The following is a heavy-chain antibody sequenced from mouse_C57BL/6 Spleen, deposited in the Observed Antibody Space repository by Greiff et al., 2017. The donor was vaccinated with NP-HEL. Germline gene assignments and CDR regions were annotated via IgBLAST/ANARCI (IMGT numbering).Heavy chain of an antibody. J-gene: IGHJ4*01. V-gene: IGHV5-15*01. CDR1: GFTFSDYG. D-gene: IGHD1-1*01. Sequence: EVKLMESGGGLVQPGGSLKLSCAASGFTFSDYGMAWVRQAPRKGPEWVAFISNLAYSIYYADTVTGRFTISRENAKNTLYLEMSSLRSEDTAMYYCARRVFGVGDAMDYWGQGTSVTVSS. CDR2: ISNLAYSI. CDR3: ARRVFGVGDAMDY.